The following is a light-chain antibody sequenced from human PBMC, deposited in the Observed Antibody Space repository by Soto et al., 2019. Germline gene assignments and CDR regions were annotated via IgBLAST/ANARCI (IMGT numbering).Light chain of an antibody. Sequence: EIVLTQSPATLSLSPGERATLSCRASQSVSSYLAWNQQKPGQAPRLLIYDASNRATGIPARFSGSGSGTDFTLTISSLEPEDFAVYYCQQRSNWPRATFGGGTKVEIK. CDR3: QQRSNWPRAT. CDR2: DAS. V-gene: IGKV3-11*01. J-gene: IGKJ4*01. CDR1: QSVSSY.